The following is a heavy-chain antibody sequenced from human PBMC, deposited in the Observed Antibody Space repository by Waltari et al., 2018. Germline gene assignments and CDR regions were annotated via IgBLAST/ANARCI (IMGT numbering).Heavy chain of an antibody. V-gene: IGHV2-5*02. J-gene: IGHJ5*02. CDR1: GFSLTSSGVG. CDR2: IYYDDDK. CDR3: AQRRDWFDP. Sequence: QITLREAGPTVVKPTQTLTLTCSFSGFSLTSSGVGVAWFRQPPGKALAWPALIYYDDDKRYNPSLSSRLAITKDASQNEVLLTLTNMDPADTATYYCAQRRDWFDPWGPGTLVTVSS.